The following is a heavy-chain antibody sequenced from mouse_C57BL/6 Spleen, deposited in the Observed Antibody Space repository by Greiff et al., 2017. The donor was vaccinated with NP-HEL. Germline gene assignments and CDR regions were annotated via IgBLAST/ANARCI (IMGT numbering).Heavy chain of an antibody. CDR2: IYPGSGST. CDR3: ARPSRRYAMDY. J-gene: IGHJ4*01. CDR1: GYTFTSYW. Sequence: QVHVKQPGAELVKPGASVKMSCKASGYTFTSYWITWVKQRPGQGLEWIGDIYPGSGSTNYNEKFKSKATLTVDTSSSTAYMQLSSLTSEDSAVYYCARPSRRYAMDYWGQGTSVTVSS. V-gene: IGHV1-55*01. D-gene: IGHD1-1*01.